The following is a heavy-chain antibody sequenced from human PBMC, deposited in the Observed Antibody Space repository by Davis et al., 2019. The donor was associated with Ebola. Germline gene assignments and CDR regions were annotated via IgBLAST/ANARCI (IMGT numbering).Heavy chain of an antibody. V-gene: IGHV1-8*01. J-gene: IGHJ4*02. CDR3: ARGSQTFDY. CDR1: GYTFPNYD. CDR2: MNPNSGNT. Sequence: ASVKVSCKASGYTFPNYDINWVRQAPGQGLEWMGWMNPNSGNTGYAQKFQGRVTMTRNTSVSTAYMELSSLRSEDTAVYYCARGSQTFDYWGRGTLVAVSS.